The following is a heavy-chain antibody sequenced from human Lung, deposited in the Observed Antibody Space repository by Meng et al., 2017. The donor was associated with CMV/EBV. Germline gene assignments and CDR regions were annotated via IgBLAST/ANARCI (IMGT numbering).Heavy chain of an antibody. CDR1: GGSLNSGNYY. V-gene: IGHV4-30-4*08. Sequence: LXCTVSGGSLNSGNYYWNWIRQPPGKGLEWIGYIFYSGSPYYNLSLESRVTISVDTSKNQFSLRLTSVTAADTAIYYCARGPSRPHFDYWGQGTXVTVAS. CDR3: ARGPSRPHFDY. D-gene: IGHD2-2*01. J-gene: IGHJ4*02. CDR2: IFYSGSP.